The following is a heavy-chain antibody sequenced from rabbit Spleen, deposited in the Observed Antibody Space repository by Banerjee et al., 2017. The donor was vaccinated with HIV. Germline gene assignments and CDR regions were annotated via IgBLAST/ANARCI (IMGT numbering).Heavy chain of an antibody. V-gene: IGHV1S40*01. CDR3: ARRDPDYTYFDL. J-gene: IGHJ4*01. CDR1: GLDFSGDSY. D-gene: IGHD7-1*01. Sequence: QSLEESGGDLVKPGASLTLTCKASGLDFSGDSYDSYMCWVRQAPGKGLEWIACIDIGSSGFTYFASWAKGRFTVSKTSSTTVTLQMTSLTAADTATYFCARRDPDYTYFDLWGPGTLVTVS. CDR2: IDIGSSGFT.